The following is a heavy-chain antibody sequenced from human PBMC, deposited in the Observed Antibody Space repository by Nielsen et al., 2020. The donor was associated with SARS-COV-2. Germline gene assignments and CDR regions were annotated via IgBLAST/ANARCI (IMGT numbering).Heavy chain of an antibody. V-gene: IGHV5-10-1*01. CDR2: IDPSDSYT. D-gene: IGHD3-10*01. Sequence: GESLKISCKGSGYSFTSYWISWVRQMPGKGLEWMGRIDPSDSYTNYSPSFQGHVTISADKSISTAYLQWSSLKASDTAMYYCARLMAINYGSGFYYGMDVWGQGTTVTVSS. CDR1: GYSFTSYW. CDR3: ARLMAINYGSGFYYGMDV. J-gene: IGHJ6*02.